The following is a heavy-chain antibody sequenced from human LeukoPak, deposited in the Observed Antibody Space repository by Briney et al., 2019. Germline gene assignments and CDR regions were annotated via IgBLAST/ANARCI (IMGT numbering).Heavy chain of an antibody. CDR2: INSGGHT. V-gene: IGHV3-53*01. CDR3: AREVLFRFDY. D-gene: IGHD2-21*01. Sequence: GGSLRLSCAASGFIVSNNYMNWVRQAPGKGLEWVSVINSGGHTDYADSVKGRFTISRDNSKNTLYLQMSSLRVEDTAVYYCAREVLFRFDYWGQGTLVTVSS. J-gene: IGHJ4*02. CDR1: GFIVSNNY.